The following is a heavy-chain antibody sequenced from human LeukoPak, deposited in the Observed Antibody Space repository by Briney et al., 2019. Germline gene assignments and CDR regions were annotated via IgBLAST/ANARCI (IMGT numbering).Heavy chain of an antibody. Sequence: VGSLRLSCAASGFTFSSYAMSWVRQAPGKGLEWVSAISGSGGSTYYADSVKGRFTISRDKSKSTVYLQMNSLRADDTAIYYCTKYTVAGTLYHYMDVWGQGTTVSVSS. J-gene: IGHJ6*03. CDR2: ISGSGGST. V-gene: IGHV3-23*01. CDR1: GFTFSSYA. D-gene: IGHD6-19*01. CDR3: TKYTVAGTLYHYMDV.